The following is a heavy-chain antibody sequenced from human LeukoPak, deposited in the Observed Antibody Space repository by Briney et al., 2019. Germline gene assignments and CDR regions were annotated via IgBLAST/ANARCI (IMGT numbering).Heavy chain of an antibody. D-gene: IGHD6-13*01. CDR1: GFTFSSYA. CDR2: ISGSGGST. Sequence: SGGSLRLSCAASGFTFSSYAMSWVRQAPGKGLEWVSAISGSGGSTYYADSVKGRFTISRDNSKNTLYLQMNSLRAEDTAVYYCAKALGIAAAGAPFDYWGQGTLVTVSS. V-gene: IGHV3-23*01. J-gene: IGHJ4*02. CDR3: AKALGIAAAGAPFDY.